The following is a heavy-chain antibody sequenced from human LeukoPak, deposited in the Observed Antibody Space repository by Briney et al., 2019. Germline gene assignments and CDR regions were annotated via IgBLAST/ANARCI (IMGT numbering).Heavy chain of an antibody. CDR3: ARDCSGGSCYGAFDI. J-gene: IGHJ3*02. CDR1: GASIRSGDYY. D-gene: IGHD2-15*01. V-gene: IGHV4-30-4*01. Sequence: SQTLSLTCTVSGASIRSGDYYWRWIRQPPGKGLEWIGYIHDSGSTYYNPSLKSRITISVDTSENRFSLKLSSVTATDTAVYYCARDCSGGSCYGAFDIWGQGTMVTVSS. CDR2: IHDSGST.